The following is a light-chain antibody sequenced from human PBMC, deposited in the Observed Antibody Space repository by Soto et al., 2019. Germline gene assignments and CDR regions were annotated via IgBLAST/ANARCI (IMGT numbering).Light chain of an antibody. CDR2: SNK. V-gene: IGLV1-44*01. J-gene: IGLJ1*01. CDR1: TSNIGRNS. CDR3: ATWDDSLTDYV. Sequence: QPVLTQAPSASETPGQRVTISCSGGTSNIGRNSVTWYQQLPGTAPKLLIYSNKRRPSGVPDRFSGSKSGTSASLAISGLQSEDEADYYCATWDDSLTDYVFGTGTKLTVL.